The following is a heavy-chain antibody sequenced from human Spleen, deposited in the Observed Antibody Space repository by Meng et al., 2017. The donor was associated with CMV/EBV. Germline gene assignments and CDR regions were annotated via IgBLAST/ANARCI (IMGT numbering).Heavy chain of an antibody. CDR3: ASQGATMPN. J-gene: IGHJ4*02. CDR2: IKQDGSEK. Sequence: GESLKISCAASGFTFSSYWMSWVRQAPGKGLEWVANIKQDGSEKYYVDSVKGRFTISRDNAKNSLYLQMNSLRAEDTAVYYCASQGATMPNWGQGTRVTVSS. V-gene: IGHV3-7*01. D-gene: IGHD1-26*01. CDR1: GFTFSSYW.